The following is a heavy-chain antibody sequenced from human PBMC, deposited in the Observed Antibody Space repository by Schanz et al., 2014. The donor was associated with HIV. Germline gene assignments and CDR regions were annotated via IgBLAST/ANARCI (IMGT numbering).Heavy chain of an antibody. J-gene: IGHJ4*02. D-gene: IGHD2-2*01. V-gene: IGHV4-31*03. CDR1: GASISSDGYY. CDR3: ARSQDTSWFF. Sequence: QVQLQESGPGLVKPSETLSLTCTVSGASISSDGYYWSWVRQLPGKGLQWIGYIHHSGDTYYDASLRRRVTLSMDTSKNRFSLKMTAVTAADTAVYYCARSQDTSWFFWGQGTLLTVSS. CDR2: IHHSGDT.